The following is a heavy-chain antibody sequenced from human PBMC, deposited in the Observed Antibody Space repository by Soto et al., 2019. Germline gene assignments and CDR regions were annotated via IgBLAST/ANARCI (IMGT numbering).Heavy chain of an antibody. CDR3: AREDCSGTGCYPGDI. V-gene: IGHV1-18*01. D-gene: IGHD2-2*01. CDR1: GYTFISYG. J-gene: IGHJ3*02. CDR2: ISAYNVNT. Sequence: QIQLVQSGAEVKKPGASVKVSCKASGYTFISYGISWVRQAPGQGLEWIGWISAYNVNTKYAQKFQGRVTVTTDSSTTTAYMELRSLRSDDTAVYYCAREDCSGTGCYPGDIWGQGTMVTVSS.